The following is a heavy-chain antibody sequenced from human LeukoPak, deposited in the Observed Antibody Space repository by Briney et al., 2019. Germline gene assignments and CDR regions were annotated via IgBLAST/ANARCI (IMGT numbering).Heavy chain of an antibody. J-gene: IGHJ4*02. Sequence: GGSLRLSCAASGFTFSSYGMHWVRQAPGKGLEWVAVISYDGSNKYYADSVKGRFTISRDNSKNTLYLQMNSLRAEDTAVYYCAKDPSMGYSSSYFDYWGQGTLVTVSS. V-gene: IGHV3-30*18. D-gene: IGHD6-13*01. CDR1: GFTFSSYG. CDR2: ISYDGSNK. CDR3: AKDPSMGYSSSYFDY.